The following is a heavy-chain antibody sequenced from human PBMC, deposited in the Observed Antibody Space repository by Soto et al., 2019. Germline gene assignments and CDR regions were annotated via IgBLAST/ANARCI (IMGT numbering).Heavy chain of an antibody. CDR2: INSDGSST. CDR3: ARGPYCSGGSCYSGGHWFDP. Sequence: EVQLVESGGGLVQPGGSLRLSCAASGFTFSSSWMHWVRQAPGKGLXWVSXINSDGSSTSYADSVKGRFTISRDNAKNTLFLQMNSXXAXXTAVYYCARGPYCSGGSCYSGGHWFDPWGQGTLVTVSS. J-gene: IGHJ5*02. V-gene: IGHV3-74*01. CDR1: GFTFSSSW. D-gene: IGHD2-15*01.